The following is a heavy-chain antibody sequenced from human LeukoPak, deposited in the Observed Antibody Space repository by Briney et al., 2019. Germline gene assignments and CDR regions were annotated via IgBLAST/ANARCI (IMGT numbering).Heavy chain of an antibody. D-gene: IGHD3-22*01. Sequence: PSQTLSLTCAVSGGSISSGGYSWSWIRQPPGKGLEWIGYIYHSGSTYYNPSLKSRVTISVDRSKNQFSLKLSSVTAADTAVYYCARVLHPYYYDSSGYYSALDYWGQGTLVTVSS. V-gene: IGHV4-30-2*01. CDR2: IYHSGST. CDR1: GGSISSGGYS. CDR3: ARVLHPYYYDSSGYYSALDY. J-gene: IGHJ4*02.